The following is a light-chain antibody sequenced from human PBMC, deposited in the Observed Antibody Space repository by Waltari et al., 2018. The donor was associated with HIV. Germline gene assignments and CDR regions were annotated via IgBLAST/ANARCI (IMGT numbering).Light chain of an antibody. CDR3: QQSYTTPRT. CDR1: QHIDTY. J-gene: IGKJ1*01. V-gene: IGKV1-39*01. CDR2: AAS. Sequence: DLQMPQSPSYLSASVGDRVNIACRSSQHIDTYVDWFQQKPGKAPKLLSFAASTLQDGVPSRFTGSRFGADFILTITNLQPENLATYCCQQSYTTPRTFGQATRVEI.